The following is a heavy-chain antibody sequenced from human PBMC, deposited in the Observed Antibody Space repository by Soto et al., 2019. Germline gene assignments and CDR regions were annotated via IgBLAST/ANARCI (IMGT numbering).Heavy chain of an antibody. CDR3: ARGVYSGSRFDY. J-gene: IGHJ4*01. D-gene: IGHD1-26*01. Sequence: GGALRLSCEGSGFIFSNNWMYWVRQAPGKGLVWVSRINGDGSTTTYADSVKGRFTISRDNAKNTLYLQMDSLRAEDTAVYFFARGVYSGSRFDYCGHRSLVPVSS. CDR1: GFIFSNNW. V-gene: IGHV3-74*01. CDR2: INGDGSTT.